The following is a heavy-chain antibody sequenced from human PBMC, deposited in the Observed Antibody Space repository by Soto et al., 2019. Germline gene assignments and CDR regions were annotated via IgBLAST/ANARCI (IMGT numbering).Heavy chain of an antibody. CDR1: GDSMNNGDYF. D-gene: IGHD3-22*01. CDR2: ISYSGST. V-gene: IGHV4-30-4*01. Sequence: PSEILSLTCSVSGDSMNNGDYFWTWIRQTPGKGLQWIGYISYSGSTFYNPSLKTRLAMSVDTSKNQFSVRLRSVTAADTAVYYCARDRAHFYESSGRLDLWGQGMLVTSPQ. CDR3: ARDRAHFYESSGRLDL. J-gene: IGHJ4*02.